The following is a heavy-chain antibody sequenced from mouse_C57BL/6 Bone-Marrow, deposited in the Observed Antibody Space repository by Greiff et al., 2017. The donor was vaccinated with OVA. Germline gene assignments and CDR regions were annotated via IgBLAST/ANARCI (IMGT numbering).Heavy chain of an antibody. J-gene: IGHJ3*01. Sequence: EVQLVESGGDLVKPGGSLKLSCAASGFTFSSYGMSWVRQTPDKRLEWVATISSGGSYTYYPDSVNGRFTLSRDNAKNTLYLQMSSLKSEDTAMYYCARWHYGSSYWFAYWGQGTLVTVSA. CDR1: GFTFSSYG. D-gene: IGHD1-1*01. CDR2: ISSGGSYT. CDR3: ARWHYGSSYWFAY. V-gene: IGHV5-6*01.